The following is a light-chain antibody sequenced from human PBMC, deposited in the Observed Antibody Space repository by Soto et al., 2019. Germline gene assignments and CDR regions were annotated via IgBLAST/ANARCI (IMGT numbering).Light chain of an antibody. Sequence: DIVLIQSPATLSLSPGDRATLSCRASQVLAMFLAWYQQQPGQPPRSLLHDASTRAAGIPARFSGSGSGTDFTLTVSALEPEDFAVYYCQQRRTSSYTFGQGTRLEI. CDR3: QQRRTSSYT. CDR2: DAS. J-gene: IGKJ2*01. CDR1: QVLAMF. V-gene: IGKV3-11*01.